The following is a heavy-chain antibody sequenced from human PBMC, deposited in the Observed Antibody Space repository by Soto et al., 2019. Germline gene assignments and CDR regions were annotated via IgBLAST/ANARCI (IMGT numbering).Heavy chain of an antibody. CDR1: GFTFSSYG. CDR3: AKARYYDFWSGLTFDP. D-gene: IGHD3-3*01. V-gene: IGHV3-30*18. J-gene: IGHJ5*02. CDR2: ISYDGSNK. Sequence: QVQLVESGGGVVQPWRSLRLSCAASGFTFSSYGMHWVRQAPGKGLEWVAVISYDGSNKYYADSVKGRFTISRDNSKNTLYLQMNSLRAEDTAVYYCAKARYYDFWSGLTFDPWGQGTLVTVSS.